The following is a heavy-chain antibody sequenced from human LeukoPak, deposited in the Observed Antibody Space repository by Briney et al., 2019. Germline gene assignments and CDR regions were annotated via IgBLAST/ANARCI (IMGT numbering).Heavy chain of an antibody. CDR2: INPSGGST. CDR3: ARGTKNYDFWSGYYRLFDY. Sequence: ASVKVSCKASEYTFTSYYMHWVRQAPGQGLEWMGIINPSGGSTSYAQKFQGRVTMTRDMSTSTVYMELSSLRSEDTAVYYCARGTKNYDFWSGYYRLFDYWGQGTLVTVSS. D-gene: IGHD3-3*01. V-gene: IGHV1-46*01. CDR1: EYTFTSYY. J-gene: IGHJ4*02.